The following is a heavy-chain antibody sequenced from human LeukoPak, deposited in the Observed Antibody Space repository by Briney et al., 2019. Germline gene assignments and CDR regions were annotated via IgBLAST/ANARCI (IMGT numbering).Heavy chain of an antibody. V-gene: IGHV4-31*03. D-gene: IGHD6-13*01. J-gene: IGHJ4*02. CDR3: ARHSSSWPFDY. Sequence: PSETLSLTCTVSGGSISSGGYYWSWIRQHPGKGLEWIGYIYYSGSTYYNPSLKSRVTISVDTSKNQFSLKLSSVTAADTAVYYCARHSSSWPFDYWGQGTLVTVSS. CDR2: IYYSGST. CDR1: GGSISSGGYY.